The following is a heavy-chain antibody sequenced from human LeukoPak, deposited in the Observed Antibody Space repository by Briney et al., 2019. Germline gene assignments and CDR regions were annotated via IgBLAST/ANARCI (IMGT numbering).Heavy chain of an antibody. CDR1: GFTFSHHY. CDR3: ARDDGGQGDY. D-gene: IGHD2-15*01. Sequence: GGSLRLSCAASGFTFSHHYMDWVRQASGKGLEWVGRNKNKANSYITQYAAFVQGRFTISRDDSKNSLYLQINSLKTEDTAVYYCARDDGGQGDYWGQGTLVTVSS. CDR2: NKNKANSYIT. V-gene: IGHV3-72*01. J-gene: IGHJ4*02.